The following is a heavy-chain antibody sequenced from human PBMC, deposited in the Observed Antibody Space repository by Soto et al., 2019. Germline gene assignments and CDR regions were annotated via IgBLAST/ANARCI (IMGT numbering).Heavy chain of an antibody. CDR2: TYYRSKWYN. Sequence: SQTLSLTCAISGDSVSSNSAAWNWIRQSPSRGLEWLGRTYYRSKWYNDYAVSVKSRITINPDTSKNQFSLLLNSVTPDDTAVFYCAGPASSGYYRSFYWGQGTLVTVSS. CDR1: GDSVSSNSAA. J-gene: IGHJ4*02. CDR3: AGPASSGYYRSFY. V-gene: IGHV6-1*01. D-gene: IGHD3-22*01.